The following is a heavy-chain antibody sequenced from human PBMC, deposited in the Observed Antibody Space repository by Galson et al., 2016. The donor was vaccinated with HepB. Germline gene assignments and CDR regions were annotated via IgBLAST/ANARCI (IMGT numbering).Heavy chain of an antibody. D-gene: IGHD6-6*01. CDR3: TRDRPIDY. CDR2: IDSDGTFA. J-gene: IGHJ4*01. Sequence: SLRLSCAASGFTFSSYWMDWVRQAPGKGLEWVSRIDSDGTFARYAYSVQGRFTIFRDNAKNTLYLQMNSLKVEDTAVYYCTRDRPIDYWGLGTLVTVPS. CDR1: GFTFSSYW. V-gene: IGHV3-74*01.